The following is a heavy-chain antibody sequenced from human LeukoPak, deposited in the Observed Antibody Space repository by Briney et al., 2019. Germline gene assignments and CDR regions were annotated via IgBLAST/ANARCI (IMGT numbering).Heavy chain of an antibody. CDR2: ISGSGVT. CDR1: GSTFSTSA. CDR3: AKGTGYDKGAAFDI. J-gene: IGHJ3*02. D-gene: IGHD5-12*01. Sequence: PGGSLRLSCAASGSTFSTSAMTWVRQAPGKGLEWVSGISGSGVTDYADSVKGRFTISRDNSKNTLYLQMNSLRAEDTAVYYCAKGTGYDKGAAFDIWGQGTMVTVSS. V-gene: IGHV3-23*01.